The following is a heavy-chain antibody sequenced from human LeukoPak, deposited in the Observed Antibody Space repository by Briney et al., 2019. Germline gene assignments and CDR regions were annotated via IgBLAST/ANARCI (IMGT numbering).Heavy chain of an antibody. V-gene: IGHV1-24*01. D-gene: IGHD6-19*01. CDR2: FDPEDGET. J-gene: IGHJ5*02. Sequence: ASVKVSCKVSGYTLTELSMHWVRQAPGKGLEWMGGFDPEDGETIYAQKFQARVTMTEDTSTDTAYLELSSLRSEDTAVYYCATDQLGSSGWRNWFDPWGQGTLVTVSS. CDR3: ATDQLGSSGWRNWFDP. CDR1: GYTLTELS.